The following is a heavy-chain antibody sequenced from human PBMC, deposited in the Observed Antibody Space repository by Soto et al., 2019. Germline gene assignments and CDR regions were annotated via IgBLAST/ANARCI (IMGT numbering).Heavy chain of an antibody. CDR2: IYWDDDK. CDR1: GFSLSTSGVG. Sequence: SGPTLVNPTQTLTLTCTFSGFSLSTSGVGVGWIRQPPGKALEWLALIYWDDDKRYSPSLKSRLTITKDTSKKQVVLTMTNMDTVDTDTYYCARQWLAFDYWGQGTLVTVSS. V-gene: IGHV2-5*02. D-gene: IGHD6-19*01. J-gene: IGHJ4*02. CDR3: ARQWLAFDY.